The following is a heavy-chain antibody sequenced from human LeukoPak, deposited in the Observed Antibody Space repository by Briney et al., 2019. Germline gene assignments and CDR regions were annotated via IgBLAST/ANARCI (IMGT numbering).Heavy chain of an antibody. Sequence: SETLSLTCTVSGGSISSYYWSWIRQPPGKGLEWIGRIYTSGSTNYNPSLKSRVTISVDTSKNQFSLKLSSVTAADTAVYYCARSYSSQPRVDYWGQGTLVTVSS. J-gene: IGHJ4*02. CDR2: IYTSGST. CDR1: GGSISSYY. CDR3: ARSYSSQPRVDY. V-gene: IGHV4-4*08. D-gene: IGHD4-11*01.